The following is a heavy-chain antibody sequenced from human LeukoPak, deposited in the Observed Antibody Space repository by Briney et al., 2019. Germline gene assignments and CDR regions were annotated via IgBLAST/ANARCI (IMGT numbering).Heavy chain of an antibody. V-gene: IGHV1-8*03. D-gene: IGHD3-3*01. Sequence: ASVKVSCKASGYTFTSYDINWVRQATGQGLEWMGWMNPNSGNTGYAQKFQGRVTITADESTSTAYMELSSLRSEDTAVYYCARMSYDFGEGWFDPWGQGTLVTVSS. CDR2: MNPNSGNT. CDR1: GYTFTSYD. CDR3: ARMSYDFGEGWFDP. J-gene: IGHJ5*02.